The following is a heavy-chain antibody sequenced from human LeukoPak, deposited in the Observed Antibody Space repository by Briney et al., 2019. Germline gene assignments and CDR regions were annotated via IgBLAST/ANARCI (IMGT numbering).Heavy chain of an antibody. CDR2: IYYSGST. J-gene: IGHJ5*02. Sequence: PSETLSLTCTVSGGSISSYYWSWIRQPPGKGLEWIGYIYYSGSTNYNPSLKSRVTISVDTSKNQFSLKLRSVTAADTAVYYCARGFYDFWSGYSLRGGALYNWFDPWGQGTLVTVSS. CDR1: GGSISSYY. CDR3: ARGFYDFWSGYSLRGGALYNWFDP. V-gene: IGHV4-59*01. D-gene: IGHD3-3*01.